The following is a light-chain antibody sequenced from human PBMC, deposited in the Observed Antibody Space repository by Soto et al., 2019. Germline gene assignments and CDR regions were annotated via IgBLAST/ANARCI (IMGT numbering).Light chain of an antibody. CDR1: QSVSSSY. J-gene: IGKJ4*01. CDR3: HHYDSSPLT. V-gene: IGKV3-20*01. CDR2: GAS. Sequence: EIVLTQSPGTLSLSPGERATLSCRASQSVSSSYLAWYQQKPGQAPRLLIYGASSRATGIPDRFSGSGSGTDFTLTISRLEPEDLAVYYCHHYDSSPLTCGGGTKVEIK.